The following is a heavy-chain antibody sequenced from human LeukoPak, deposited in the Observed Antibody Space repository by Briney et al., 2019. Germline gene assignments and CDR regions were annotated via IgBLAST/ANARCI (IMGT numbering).Heavy chain of an antibody. Sequence: SETLSLTCAVSGGSISSGGYSWSWIRQPPGKGLEWIGYIYHSGSTYYNPSLKSRVTISVDRSKNQFSLKLSSVTAADTAVYYCARVYCSGGSCYFDYWGQGTLVTVSS. CDR3: ARVYCSGGSCYFDY. CDR1: GGSISSGGYS. CDR2: IYHSGST. V-gene: IGHV4-30-2*01. D-gene: IGHD2-15*01. J-gene: IGHJ4*02.